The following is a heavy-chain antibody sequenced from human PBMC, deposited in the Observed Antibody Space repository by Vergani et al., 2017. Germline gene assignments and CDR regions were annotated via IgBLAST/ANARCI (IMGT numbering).Heavy chain of an antibody. D-gene: IGHD6-19*01. CDR2: ISAYNGDT. CDR1: DYTFTNYG. V-gene: IGHV1-18*01. Sequence: QVLLVQSGAEVKKPGAPVRVSCKASDYTFTNYGISWVRQAPGQGLEWMGWISAYNGDTNYAQKLHGRVTMTTDASTSTAYMELRSLRSDDTAVYYCARARXGRQWLAASGFDSWGQGTLVTVSS. CDR3: ARARXGRQWLAASGFDS. J-gene: IGHJ4*02.